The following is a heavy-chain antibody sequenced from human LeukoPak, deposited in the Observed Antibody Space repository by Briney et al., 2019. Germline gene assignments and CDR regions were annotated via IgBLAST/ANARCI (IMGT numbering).Heavy chain of an antibody. CDR3: AKILPDTVTADY. CDR1: GFTFRSYG. Sequence: PGGSLRHSCAASGFTFRSYGMYWVRQAPGKGLEWVAVISYDGSNKYYADSVKGRFTISRDNSKNTLYLQMNSLRAEDTAVYYCAKILPDTVTADYWGQGTLVTVSS. CDR2: ISYDGSNK. V-gene: IGHV3-30*18. J-gene: IGHJ4*02. D-gene: IGHD4-11*01.